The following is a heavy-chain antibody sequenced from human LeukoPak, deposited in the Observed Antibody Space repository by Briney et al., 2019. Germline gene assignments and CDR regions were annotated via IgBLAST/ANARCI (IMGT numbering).Heavy chain of an antibody. J-gene: IGHJ6*03. D-gene: IGHD4-11*01. Sequence: ASVRVSCKASGDTFTNYGINWVRQAPGQGLEWMGWINPNSGGTNYAQKFQGRVTMTRDTSISTAYMELSRLRSDDTAVYYCARSKEIQYPIPVNYYYYYMDVWGKGTTVTVSS. CDR2: INPNSGGT. V-gene: IGHV1-2*02. CDR1: GDTFTNYG. CDR3: ARSKEIQYPIPVNYYYYYMDV.